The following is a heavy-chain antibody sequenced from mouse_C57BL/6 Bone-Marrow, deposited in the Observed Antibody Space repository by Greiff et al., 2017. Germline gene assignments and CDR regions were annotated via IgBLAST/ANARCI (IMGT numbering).Heavy chain of an antibody. CDR2: IDPSDSYT. J-gene: IGHJ3*01. D-gene: IGHD3-2*02. Sequence: VQLQQPGAELVRPGTSVKLSCKASGYTFTSYWMHWVKQRPGQGLEWIGVIDPSDSYTNYNQKFKGKATLTVDTSSSTAYMQLSSLTSEDSAVYYCAIDTGRAWFAYWGQGTLVTVSA. CDR3: AIDTGRAWFAY. V-gene: IGHV1-59*01. CDR1: GYTFTSYW.